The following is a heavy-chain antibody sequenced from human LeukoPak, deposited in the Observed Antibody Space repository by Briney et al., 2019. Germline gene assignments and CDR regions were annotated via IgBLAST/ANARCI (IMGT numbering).Heavy chain of an antibody. CDR2: IYHSGST. V-gene: IGHV4-30-2*01. D-gene: IGHD6-13*01. Sequence: SSQALSLTCAVSGGSISSGGYSWSWIRQPPGKGLEWIGYIYHSGSTYYNPSLKSRVTISVDRSKNQFSLKLSSVTAADTAVYYCARHRIAAAGRGSRYYYMDVWGKGTTVTVSS. CDR3: ARHRIAAAGRGSRYYYMDV. CDR1: GGSISSGGYS. J-gene: IGHJ6*03.